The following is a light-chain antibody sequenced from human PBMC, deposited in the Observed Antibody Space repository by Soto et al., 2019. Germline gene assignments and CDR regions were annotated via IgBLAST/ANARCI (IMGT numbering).Light chain of an antibody. V-gene: IGKV3-11*01. CDR2: DAS. CDR3: QQRSNWPSIS. Sequence: DIVLTQSPATLSLSPGERATLSCRASQSVGSYLAWYQQKPGQAPRLFIYDASNRATGIPARFSGSGSGTDFSLTINSLEPEDSAVYYCQQRSNWPSISFGQGTRLEIK. CDR1: QSVGSY. J-gene: IGKJ5*01.